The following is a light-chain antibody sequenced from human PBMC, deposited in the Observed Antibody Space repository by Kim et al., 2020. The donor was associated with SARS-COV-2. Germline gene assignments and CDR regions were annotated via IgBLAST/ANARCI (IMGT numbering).Light chain of an antibody. Sequence: PGERATLSCRASQSVSTYLAWYQQKPGQAPRLLIYDASNRATGIPDRFSGSGSGTDFTLTISSLESEDFEVYYCQQRSNWPPALTFGGGTKVDIK. CDR1: QSVSTY. V-gene: IGKV3-11*01. CDR2: DAS. J-gene: IGKJ4*01. CDR3: QQRSNWPPALT.